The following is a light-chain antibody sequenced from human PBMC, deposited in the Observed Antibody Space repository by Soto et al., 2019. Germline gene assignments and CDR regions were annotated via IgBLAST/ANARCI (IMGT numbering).Light chain of an antibody. CDR2: SND. Sequence: QSVLTQPPSASGTPGQRVTISCSGSSSNIGSNTVNWYQQLPGTAPKLLIYSNDQRPSGVPDRFSGYKSGTSASLAISGLQSEDEADYYCAAWDDSLNAPVFGGGTKVTVL. J-gene: IGLJ3*02. CDR1: SSNIGSNT. V-gene: IGLV1-44*01. CDR3: AAWDDSLNAPV.